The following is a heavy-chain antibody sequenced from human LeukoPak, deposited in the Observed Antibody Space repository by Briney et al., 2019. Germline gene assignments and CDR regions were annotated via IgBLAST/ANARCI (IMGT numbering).Heavy chain of an antibody. CDR3: ARGTYYCGSGRHAWHGMDV. CDR1: GYTFTGYY. CDR2: INPNSGGT. D-gene: IGHD3-10*01. J-gene: IGHJ6*02. Sequence: ASVKVSCKASGYTFTGYYMHWVRQAPGQGREGMGWINPNSGGTNYAQKFQGRVTMTRDTSISTAYMELSRLRSDDTDVYYCARGTYYCGSGRHAWHGMDVWGQGTTVTVSS. V-gene: IGHV1-2*02.